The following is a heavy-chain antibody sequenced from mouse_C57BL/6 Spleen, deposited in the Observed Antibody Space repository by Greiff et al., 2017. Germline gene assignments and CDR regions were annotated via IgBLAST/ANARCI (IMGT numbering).Heavy chain of an antibody. CDR3: ARSPDYYGSIYAMDY. CDR1: GFTFTDYY. V-gene: IGHV7-3*01. D-gene: IGHD1-1*01. J-gene: IGHJ4*01. Sequence: EVKLVESGGGLVQPGGSLSLSCAASGFTFTDYYMSWVRQPPGKALEWLGFIRNKANGDTTEYSSSVKGRFTISRDNSQSILYLQMNALRAEDSATYYCARSPDYYGSIYAMDYWGQGTSVTVSS. CDR2: IRNKANGDTT.